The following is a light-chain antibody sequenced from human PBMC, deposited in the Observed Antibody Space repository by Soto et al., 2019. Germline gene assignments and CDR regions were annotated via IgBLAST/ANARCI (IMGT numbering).Light chain of an antibody. J-gene: IGKJ5*01. CDR1: DSALNDY. V-gene: IGKV3-20*01. CDR3: QQYGSSPIT. CDR2: DAS. Sequence: EVVLTQSPGTLSLSPGERVSLSCRASDSALNDYLAWYQQKPGQAPRLLIHDASRRATGIPDRFSGSGSGTDFTLTISRLEPEDFAVYYCQQYGSSPITFGQGTRLENK.